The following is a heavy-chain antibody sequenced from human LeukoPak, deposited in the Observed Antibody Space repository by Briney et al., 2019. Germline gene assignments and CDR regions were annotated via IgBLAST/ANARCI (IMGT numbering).Heavy chain of an antibody. J-gene: IGHJ5*02. CDR2: IDTGSRT. Sequence: GGSLRLSCAASGFTVNSNDMSWVRQAPGKGLEWVSVIDTGSRTYYADSVKGRFTISTDNSKNTLDLQMDSLRAEDTAVYYCAREEARWEWFDPWGQGTLVTVSS. V-gene: IGHV3-66*01. CDR3: AREEARWEWFDP. CDR1: GFTVNSND. D-gene: IGHD1-26*01.